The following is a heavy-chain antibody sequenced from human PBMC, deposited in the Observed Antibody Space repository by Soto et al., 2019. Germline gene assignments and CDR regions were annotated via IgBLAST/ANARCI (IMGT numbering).Heavy chain of an antibody. CDR2: IIPIFGTA. V-gene: IGHV1-69*06. CDR1: GGTFSSYA. Sequence: SVKVSCKASGGTFSSYAISWVRQAPGQGLEWMGGIIPIFGTANYAQKFQGRVTITADKSTSTAYMELSSLRSEDTAVYYCARARYYDXWSGYYRPPHYYYGMDVWGQGTTVTVSS. D-gene: IGHD3-3*01. CDR3: ARARYYDXWSGYYRPPHYYYGMDV. J-gene: IGHJ6*02.